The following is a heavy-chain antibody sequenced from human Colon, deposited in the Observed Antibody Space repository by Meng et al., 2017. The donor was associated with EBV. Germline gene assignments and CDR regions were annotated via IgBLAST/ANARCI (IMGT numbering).Heavy chain of an antibody. CDR2: IYHSGST. J-gene: IGHJ4*02. CDR3: ARTAYFDFQRAFGY. V-gene: IGHV4-4*02. CDR1: GGYIRGTNW. D-gene: IGHD2/OR15-2a*01. Sequence: SGPGLVNPSGSLALTCAVSGGYIRGTNWWSWVRKPQGKGLEWIGEIYHSGSTNYNPSLKSRVTISVDKSKNQFSLKLNSVTAADTAVYYCARTAYFDFQRAFGYWGQGTLVTVSS.